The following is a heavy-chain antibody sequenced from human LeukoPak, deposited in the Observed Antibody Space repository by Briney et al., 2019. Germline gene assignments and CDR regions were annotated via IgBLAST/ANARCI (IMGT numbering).Heavy chain of an antibody. D-gene: IGHD2-15*01. Sequence: ASVKVSCKASGYTFTTYAINWVRQAPGQGLECVGWINTNTGNPTYAQGFTGRFVFSLDSSVSTAYLQISSLKAEDTAVYYCARGGYCSGDNCYSYYFDYWGQGTLVTVSS. V-gene: IGHV7-4-1*02. CDR3: ARGGYCSGDNCYSYYFDY. J-gene: IGHJ4*02. CDR1: GYTFTTYA. CDR2: INTNTGNP.